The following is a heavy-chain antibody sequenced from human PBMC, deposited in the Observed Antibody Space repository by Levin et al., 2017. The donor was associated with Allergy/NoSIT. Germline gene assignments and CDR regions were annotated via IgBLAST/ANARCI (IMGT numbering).Heavy chain of an antibody. Sequence: GGSLRLSCAASGFTFSSYSMNWVRQAPGKGLEWVSSISTSSSYIYYADSMKGRFTISRDNAKNSLFLQMNSLSAEDTAVYYCASSLRPGSSENYWGQGTLVTVSS. CDR2: ISTSSSYI. D-gene: IGHD2-2*01. CDR1: GFTFSSYS. V-gene: IGHV3-21*01. J-gene: IGHJ4*02. CDR3: ASSLRPGSSENY.